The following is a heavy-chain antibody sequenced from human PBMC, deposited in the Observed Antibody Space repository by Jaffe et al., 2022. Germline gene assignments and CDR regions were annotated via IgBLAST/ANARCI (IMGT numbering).Heavy chain of an antibody. CDR3: ARHGGLELRSRSNWFDP. J-gene: IGHJ5*02. V-gene: IGHV4-39*01. CDR1: GGSISSSSYY. D-gene: IGHD1-7*01. Sequence: QLQLQESGPGLVKPSETLSLTCTVSGGSISSSSYYWGWIRQPPGKGLEWIGSIYYSGSTYYNPSLKSRVTISVDTSKNQFSLKLSSVTAADTAVYYCARHGGLELRSRSNWFDPWGQGTLVTVSS. CDR2: IYYSGST.